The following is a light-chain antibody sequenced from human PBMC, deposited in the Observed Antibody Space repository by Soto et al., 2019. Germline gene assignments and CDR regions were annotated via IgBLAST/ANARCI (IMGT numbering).Light chain of an antibody. J-gene: IGLJ1*01. V-gene: IGLV2-14*01. CDR2: DVS. CDR1: SSDVGGYNY. Sequence: QSVLTPPASVSGSPGQSITISCTGTSSDVGGYNYVSWYQQHPGKAPKLMIYDVSNRPSGVSNRFSGSKSGNTASLTISGLQAEDEADYYCNSYTSSSTLVFGTGTKVTVL. CDR3: NSYTSSSTLV.